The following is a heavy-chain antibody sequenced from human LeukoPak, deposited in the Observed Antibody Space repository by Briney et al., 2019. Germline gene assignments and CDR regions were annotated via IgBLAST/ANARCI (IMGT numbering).Heavy chain of an antibody. CDR2: IIPILGIA. D-gene: IGHD2-21*02. V-gene: IGHV1-69*04. J-gene: IGHJ4*02. CDR1: GGTFSSYA. Sequence: GASVKVSCKASGGTFSSYAISWVRQAPGQGLEWMGRIIPILGIANYAQKFQGRVTITADKSTSTAYMELSSLRSEDTAVYYCARGGPEVVTAHHYWGQGTLVTVSS. CDR3: ARGGPEVVTAHHY.